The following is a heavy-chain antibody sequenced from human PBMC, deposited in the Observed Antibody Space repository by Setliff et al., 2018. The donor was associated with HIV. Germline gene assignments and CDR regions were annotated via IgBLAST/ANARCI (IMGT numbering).Heavy chain of an antibody. CDR2: IDPSDSHT. CDR3: TRLWHENWGGVDY. J-gene: IGHJ4*02. Sequence: GESLKISCKGSGYTFTNYWIGWVRQMPGKGLECMGRIDPSDSHTNYSPSFQGQVTISVDKSTNTAFLQWTSLRASDTAMYYCTRLWHENWGGVDYWGQGTLVTVSS. D-gene: IGHD3-16*01. V-gene: IGHV5-10-1*04. CDR1: GYTFTNYW.